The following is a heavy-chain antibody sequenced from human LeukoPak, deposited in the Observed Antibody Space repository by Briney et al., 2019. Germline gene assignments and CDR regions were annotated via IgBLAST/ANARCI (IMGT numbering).Heavy chain of an antibody. V-gene: IGHV3-48*03. D-gene: IGHD6-19*01. CDR3: ARDASETRMGWVYFDY. CDR2: ISTRGSLI. CDR1: GFTFNNYE. Sequence: GGSLRLSCVASGFTFNNYEMNWVRQAPGRGLEWLSYISTRGSLIQYADSVKGRFTISRDDAKNSLYLQMHSLRAEDTGVYHCARDASETRMGWVYFDYWGQGTLVPVSS. J-gene: IGHJ4*02.